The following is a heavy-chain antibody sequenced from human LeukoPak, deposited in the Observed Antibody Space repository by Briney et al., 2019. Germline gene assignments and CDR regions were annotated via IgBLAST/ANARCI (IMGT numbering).Heavy chain of an antibody. J-gene: IGHJ4*02. CDR3: ARGLGWYSSSSFDY. CDR2: INTDESDT. D-gene: IGHD6-6*01. CDR1: GFTFSSHW. V-gene: IGHV3-74*03. Sequence: GGSLRLSCAASGFTFSSHWMHWVRQVPGQGLVWVSRINTDESDTMYADSVKGRFTISRDDAKNSLYLQMNSLRADDTAVYYCARGLGWYSSSSFDYWGQGTLVTVSS.